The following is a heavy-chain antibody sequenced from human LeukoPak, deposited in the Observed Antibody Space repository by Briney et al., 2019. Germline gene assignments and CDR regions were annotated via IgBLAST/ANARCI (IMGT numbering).Heavy chain of an antibody. D-gene: IGHD3-16*01. J-gene: IGHJ3*01. CDR1: DDSISSGDCY. Sequence: SETLSLTCTVSDDSISSGDCYWSWIRQPPGKGLEWIGSIYYRGNTYYNPSLKSRVIISVDTSKNQFSLELSSVTATDTAMFHCARHVMASGGFDFWGPGTMVTVSS. CDR3: ARHVMASGGFDF. CDR2: IYYRGNT. V-gene: IGHV4-39*01.